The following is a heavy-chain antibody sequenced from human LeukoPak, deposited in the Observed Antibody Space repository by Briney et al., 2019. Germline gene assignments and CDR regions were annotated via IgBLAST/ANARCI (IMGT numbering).Heavy chain of an antibody. CDR1: GGSISSGDYY. V-gene: IGHV4-30-4*08. Sequence: SETLSLTCTVSGGSISSGDYYWSWTRQPPGKGLEWIGYIYYSGSTYYNPSLKSRVTISVDTSKNQFSLKLSSVTAADTAVYYCARAYKKQWLVSNWGQGTLVTVSS. D-gene: IGHD6-19*01. CDR3: ARAYKKQWLVSN. CDR2: IYYSGST. J-gene: IGHJ4*02.